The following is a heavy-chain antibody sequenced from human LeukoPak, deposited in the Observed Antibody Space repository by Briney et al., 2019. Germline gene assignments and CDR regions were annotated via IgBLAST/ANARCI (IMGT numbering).Heavy chain of an antibody. CDR3: ARASYSYDISGWVPFDY. D-gene: IGHD3-22*01. CDR2: IYTSGST. J-gene: IGHJ4*02. V-gene: IGHV4-4*07. Sequence: PSETLSLTCTVSGDSISSYYWSWIRQPAGKGLEWIGHIYTSGSTNYNPSLKSRVTISGDTSENQFSLRLSSVTAADTAVYYCARASYSYDISGWVPFDYWGQGTLVTVSS. CDR1: GDSISSYY.